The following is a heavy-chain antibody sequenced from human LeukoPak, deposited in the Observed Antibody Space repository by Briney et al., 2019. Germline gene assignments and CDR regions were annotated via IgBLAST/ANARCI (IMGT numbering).Heavy chain of an antibody. J-gene: IGHJ4*02. CDR1: GFTFSSYW. V-gene: IGHV3-74*01. Sequence: AGSLRLSCAASGFTFSSYWMHWVRQVPGKGLVWVSHINTDGSSATYADSVKGRFTISRDNAKNTLYLQMNSLRPEDTAVYYCARDVLRRGQGILVTVSS. D-gene: IGHD5/OR15-5a*01. CDR3: ARDVLR. CDR2: INTDGSSA.